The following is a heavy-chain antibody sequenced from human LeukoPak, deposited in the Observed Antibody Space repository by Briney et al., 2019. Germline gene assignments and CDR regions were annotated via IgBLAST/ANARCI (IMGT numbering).Heavy chain of an antibody. V-gene: IGHV3-21*01. CDR1: GFTFSSYS. CDR3: ARGGGYSYGPTPAGMDV. CDR2: ISSSSSYI. Sequence: GGSLRLSCAASGFTFSSYSMNWVRQAPGKGLEWVSSISSSSSYIYYADSVKGRFTISRDNSKNSLYLQMNSLRAEDTAVYYCARGGGYSYGPTPAGMDVWGQGTTVTVSS. J-gene: IGHJ6*02. D-gene: IGHD5-18*01.